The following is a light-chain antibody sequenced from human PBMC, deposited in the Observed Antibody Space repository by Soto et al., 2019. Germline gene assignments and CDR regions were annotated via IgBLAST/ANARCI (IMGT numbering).Light chain of an antibody. CDR1: QSISRA. J-gene: IGKJ1*01. Sequence: MVIPEGPASVSTSPLERATLYFKASQSISRALAWYQQKAGQAPRLLIYGASARATGVPARFSGFGSGTEYSLTISSLHSEDFAVYYCPPYNNSPFWTLGPGTKVDIK. CDR2: GAS. CDR3: PPYNNSPFWT. V-gene: IGKV3-15*01.